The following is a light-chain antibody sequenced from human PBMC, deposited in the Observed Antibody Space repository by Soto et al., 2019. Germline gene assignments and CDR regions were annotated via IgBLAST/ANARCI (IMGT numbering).Light chain of an antibody. CDR1: QSVSSY. Sequence: EIVLTQSPATLSLSPGERATLSCRASQSVSSYLAWYQQKPGQAPGLLIYDASNRATGIPARFSGSGSGTDFTLTISSLEPEDFAVYYCQQRSNWPPYTFGQGPKLEIK. V-gene: IGKV3-11*01. J-gene: IGKJ2*01. CDR3: QQRSNWPPYT. CDR2: DAS.